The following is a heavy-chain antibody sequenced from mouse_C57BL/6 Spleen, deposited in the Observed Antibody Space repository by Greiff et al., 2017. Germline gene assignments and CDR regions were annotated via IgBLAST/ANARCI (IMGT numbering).Heavy chain of an antibody. CDR2: IYPRSGNT. CDR1: GYTFTSYG. D-gene: IGHD2-1*01. V-gene: IGHV1-81*01. Sequence: VQLVESGAELARPGASVKLSCKASGYTFTSYGISWVKQRTGQGLEWIGEIYPRSGNTYYNEKFKGKATLTADKSSSTAYMELRSLTSEDSAVYFCAGAGGNFPMDYWGQGTSVTVSS. J-gene: IGHJ4*01. CDR3: AGAGGNFPMDY.